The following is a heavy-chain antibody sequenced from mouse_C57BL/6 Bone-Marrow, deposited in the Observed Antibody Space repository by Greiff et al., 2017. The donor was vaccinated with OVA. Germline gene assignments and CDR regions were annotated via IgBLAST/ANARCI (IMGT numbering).Heavy chain of an antibody. CDR3: ARRLYYGSSYGYFDV. V-gene: IGHV1-81*01. D-gene: IGHD1-1*01. J-gene: IGHJ1*03. CDR1: GYTFTSYG. Sequence: SGAELARPGASVKLSCKASGYTFTSYGISWVKQRTGQGLEWIGEIYPRSGNTYYNEKFKGKATLTADKSSSTAYMELRSLTSEDSAVYFCARRLYYGSSYGYFDVWGTGTTVTVSS. CDR2: IYPRSGNT.